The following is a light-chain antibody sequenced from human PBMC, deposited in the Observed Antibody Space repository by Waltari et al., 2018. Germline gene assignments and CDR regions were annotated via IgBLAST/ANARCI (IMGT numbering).Light chain of an antibody. J-gene: IGLJ2*01. CDR3: ALYIRADVV. Sequence: QTVVTQEPSFSVSPGGTVTLTCCLNSGPVSRSHYPSWYQQTPGQAPRTLIYSTNPLSSGVPHRFSGSIVGDKAALTITGAQADDESIYHCALYIRADVVFGGGTKLTVL. CDR2: STN. V-gene: IGLV8-61*01. CDR1: SGPVSRSHY.